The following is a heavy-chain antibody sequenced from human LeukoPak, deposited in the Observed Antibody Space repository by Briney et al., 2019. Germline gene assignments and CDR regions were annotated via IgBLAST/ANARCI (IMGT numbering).Heavy chain of an antibody. CDR2: IYSGGST. CDR1: GFTVSSNY. V-gene: IGHV3-66*02. Sequence: GSLRLSCAASGFTVSSNYMSWVRQAPGKGLEWVSVIYSGGSTYYADSVKGRFTISRDNSKNTLYLQMNSLRAEDTAVYYCARAFYYYDSSGYYPFDYWGQGTLVTVFS. D-gene: IGHD3-22*01. CDR3: ARAFYYYDSSGYYPFDY. J-gene: IGHJ4*02.